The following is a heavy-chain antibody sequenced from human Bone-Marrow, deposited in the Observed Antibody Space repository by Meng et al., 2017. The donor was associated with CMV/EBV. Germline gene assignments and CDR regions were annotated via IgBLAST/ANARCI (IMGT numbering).Heavy chain of an antibody. CDR1: GGSVSSGSYY. CDR2: TYYSGST. D-gene: IGHD2-2*01. CDR3: ARDRIVVVPAATLSYYYYGMDV. Sequence: SETLSLTCTVSGGSVSSGSYYWSWIRQPPGKGLEWIGYTYYSGSTNYNPSLKSRVTISVDTSKNQFSLKLSSVTAADTAVYYCARDRIVVVPAATLSYYYYGMDVWGQGTTVTVSS. J-gene: IGHJ6*02. V-gene: IGHV4-61*01.